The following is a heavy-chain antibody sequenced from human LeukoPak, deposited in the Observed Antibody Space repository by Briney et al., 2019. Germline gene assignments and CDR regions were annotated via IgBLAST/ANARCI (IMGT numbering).Heavy chain of an antibody. V-gene: IGHV1-46*01. Sequence: GASVKVSCKASGYTFTSYYMHWVRQAPGQGLEWMGIINPSGGSTSYAQKFQGRVTMTRDMSTSKVYMELSSLRSEDTAVYYCARERFRYCSSTSCYVDAFDIWGQGTMVTVSS. CDR2: INPSGGST. CDR1: GYTFTSYY. CDR3: ARERFRYCSSTSCYVDAFDI. J-gene: IGHJ3*02. D-gene: IGHD2-2*01.